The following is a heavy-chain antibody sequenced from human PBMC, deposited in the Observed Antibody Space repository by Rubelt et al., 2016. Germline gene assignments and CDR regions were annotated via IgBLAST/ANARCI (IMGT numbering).Heavy chain of an antibody. V-gene: IGHV3-66*01. Sequence: EVQLVESGGGLVQPGGSLRLSCAASGFTFSSYWMSWVRQAPGKGLEWVSLIYSGGDTYYADSVKGRFTISRDNSKNTLYLQMNSRRSEETAIYYCARDAGAAAIGTYGWGQGTLVTVSS. D-gene: IGHD6-13*01. J-gene: IGHJ4*02. CDR2: IYSGGDT. CDR1: GFTFSSYW. CDR3: ARDAGAAAIGTYG.